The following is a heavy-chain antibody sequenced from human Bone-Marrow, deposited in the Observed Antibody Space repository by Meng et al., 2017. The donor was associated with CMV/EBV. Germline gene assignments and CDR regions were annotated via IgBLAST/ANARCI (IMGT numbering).Heavy chain of an antibody. CDR2: IYYSGST. V-gene: IGHV4-30-4*08. D-gene: IGHD2-2*01. CDR1: GGSLSRGDYY. CDR3: ARGVVPAAMGWFDP. J-gene: IGHJ5*02. Sequence: SGGSLSRGDYYWSWSRQPPGKGLELIGYIYYSGSTYYNPALKSRVTISVDTAKNQFSLKLSSVTAADTAVYYCARGVVPAAMGWFDPWGQGTLVTVSS.